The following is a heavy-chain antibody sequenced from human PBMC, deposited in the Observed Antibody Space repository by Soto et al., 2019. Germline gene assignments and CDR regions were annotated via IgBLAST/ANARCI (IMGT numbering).Heavy chain of an antibody. V-gene: IGHV1-69*13. Sequence: SVKVSCKASGGTFSSYAISWVRQAPGQGLEWMGGIIPIFGTANYAQKFQGRVTITADESTSTAYMELSSLRSEDTAVYYCARVSRVDTAIVPDYYYYYGMDVWGQGTTVTVSS. CDR1: GGTFSSYA. J-gene: IGHJ6*02. CDR2: IIPIFGTA. CDR3: ARVSRVDTAIVPDYYYYYGMDV. D-gene: IGHD5-18*01.